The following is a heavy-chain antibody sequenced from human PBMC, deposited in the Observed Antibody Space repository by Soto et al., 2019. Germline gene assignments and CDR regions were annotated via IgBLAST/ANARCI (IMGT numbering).Heavy chain of an antibody. D-gene: IGHD2-2*02. V-gene: IGHV1-2*02. CDR2: INPNSGGT. J-gene: IGHJ6*02. CDR1: GYTFSGYY. CDR3: ARSLTEGYCTITGCYTRPLYGIDV. Sequence: GASVKVSCKASGYTFSGYYIHWLRQAPGQGLEWMGWINPNSGGTNYAQKFQGRVTVTRDTPTSTAYMELSRLTSDDTAVYYCARSLTEGYCTITGCYTRPLYGIDVWGQGTTVTVSS.